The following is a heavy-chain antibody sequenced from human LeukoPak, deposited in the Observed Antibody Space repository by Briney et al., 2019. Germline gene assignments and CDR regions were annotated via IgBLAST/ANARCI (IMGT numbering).Heavy chain of an antibody. CDR2: IYYSGST. CDR3: ARLYSSSWAWGAFDI. V-gene: IGHV4-59*01. CDR1: GGSISSYY. J-gene: IGHJ3*02. D-gene: IGHD6-13*01. Sequence: SETLSLTCTVSGGSISSYYWSWIRQPPGKGLEWIGYIYYSGSTNYNPSPKGRVTISVDTSKNQFSLKLSSVTAADTAVYYCARLYSSSWAWGAFDIWGQGTMVTVSS.